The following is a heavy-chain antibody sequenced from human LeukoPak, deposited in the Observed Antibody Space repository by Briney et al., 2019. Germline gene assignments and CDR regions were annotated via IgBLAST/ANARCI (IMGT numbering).Heavy chain of an antibody. D-gene: IGHD6-13*01. Sequence: SVKVSCKASGGTFSSYATSWVRQAPGQGLEWMGGIIPIFGTANYAQKFQGRVTITADESTSTAYMELSSLRSEDTAVYYCARKSSSWSSFDYWGQGTLVTVSS. CDR1: GGTFSSYA. CDR3: ARKSSSWSSFDY. CDR2: IIPIFGTA. J-gene: IGHJ4*02. V-gene: IGHV1-69*13.